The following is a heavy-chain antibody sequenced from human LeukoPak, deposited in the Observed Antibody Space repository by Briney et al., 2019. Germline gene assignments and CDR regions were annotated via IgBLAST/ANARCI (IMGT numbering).Heavy chain of an antibody. J-gene: IGHJ6*02. CDR3: PKDLHYYVAMDV. Sequence: GGSLRLSCAASGFTFSSYWIHWVRQAPGKGLVWVSRINSDGSATSYADSVKGRFTISRDNAKNTLYLQMNSLRAEDTALYYCPKDLHYYVAMDVWGQGTAVTVSS. D-gene: IGHD3-10*02. CDR1: GFTFSSYW. CDR2: INSDGSAT. V-gene: IGHV3-74*01.